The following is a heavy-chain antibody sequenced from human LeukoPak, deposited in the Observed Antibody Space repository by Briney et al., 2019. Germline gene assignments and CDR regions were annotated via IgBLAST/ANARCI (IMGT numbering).Heavy chain of an antibody. V-gene: IGHV3-9*01. Sequence: PTGRSLRLSCAASGFSFDDYAMHWVRQAPGKGLEWVACVSWNRGSLRYADSVTGRFTISRDNAKNSLYLQMNSLRAEDTALYYCAKGLYSGYDVPTFDYWGQGTLVTVSS. CDR1: GFSFDDYA. J-gene: IGHJ4*02. CDR3: AKGLYSGYDVPTFDY. CDR2: VSWNRGSL. D-gene: IGHD5-12*01.